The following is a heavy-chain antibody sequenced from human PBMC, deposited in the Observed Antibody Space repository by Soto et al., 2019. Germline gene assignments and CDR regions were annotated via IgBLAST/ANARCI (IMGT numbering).Heavy chain of an antibody. CDR2: IYHSGST. D-gene: IGHD2-15*01. CDR1: GGSISSSNW. J-gene: IGHJ6*01. Sequence: QVQLQESGPGLVKPSGTLSLTCAVSGGSISSSNWWSWVRQPPGKGLEWIGEIYHSGSTNYNPSLMSRVTISVDKSKIQFSLKLSSVTAADTAAYYCARGRSYCSGGSCYSGAYYYYGMDVWGQGTTVTVSS. V-gene: IGHV4-4*02. CDR3: ARGRSYCSGGSCYSGAYYYYGMDV.